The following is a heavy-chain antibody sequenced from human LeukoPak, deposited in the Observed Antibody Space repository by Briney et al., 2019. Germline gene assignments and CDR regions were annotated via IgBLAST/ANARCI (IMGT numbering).Heavy chain of an antibody. CDR1: GFTFSTYA. CDR3: ARDRRGGGNYGGYAFDI. CDR2: IGSSNNTI. Sequence: GGSLRLSFAPSGFTFSTYAITWVRQAPGKWLMWISYIGSSNNTIYFEDSVKGRFTISRDNAKNSLFLQMSSLRAEDTAVYYCARDRRGGGNYGGYAFDIWGQGTVVTVSS. J-gene: IGHJ3*02. V-gene: IGHV3-48*04. D-gene: IGHD1-26*01.